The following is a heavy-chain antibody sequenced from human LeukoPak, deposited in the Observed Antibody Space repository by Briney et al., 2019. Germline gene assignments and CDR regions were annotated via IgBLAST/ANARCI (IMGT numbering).Heavy chain of an antibody. CDR2: IYYSGST. CDR1: GGSISSGGYY. Sequence: PSETLSLTCTVSGGSISSGGYYWSWIRQHPGKGLEWIGYIYYSGSTYYNPSLKSRVTISVDTSKNQFSLKLSSVTAADTAVYYCARDIRFLETNWFDPWGQGAPVTVSS. V-gene: IGHV4-31*03. D-gene: IGHD3-3*01. J-gene: IGHJ5*02. CDR3: ARDIRFLETNWFDP.